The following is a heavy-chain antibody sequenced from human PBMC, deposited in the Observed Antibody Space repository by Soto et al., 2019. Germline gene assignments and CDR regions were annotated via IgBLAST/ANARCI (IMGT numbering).Heavy chain of an antibody. V-gene: IGHV1-18*01. Sequence: QVQLVQSGAEVKKPGASVKVSCKASGYTFTSYGISWVRQAPGQGLEWRGWISAYNGNTNYAQKLQGRVTMTTDTXXXXXXXXXXXXXXXXXXXXXXXXXXXXXGDYWGQGTLVTVSS. J-gene: IGHJ4*02. CDR1: GYTFTSYG. CDR2: ISAYNGNT. CDR3: XXXXXXXGDY.